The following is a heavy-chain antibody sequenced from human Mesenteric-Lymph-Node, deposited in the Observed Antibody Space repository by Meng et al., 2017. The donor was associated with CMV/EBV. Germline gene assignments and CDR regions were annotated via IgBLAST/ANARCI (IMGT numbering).Heavy chain of an antibody. Sequence: GESLKISCAASGFTFSSYWMTWVRQAPGKGLEWVANIQQHGSDKYYADSVKGRFTISRDNAKNSMYLQMNSLRAEDTAVYYCARGYYDMDVWGQGTTVTVSS. J-gene: IGHJ6*02. CDR1: GFTFSSYW. CDR3: ARGYYDMDV. CDR2: IQQHGSDK. V-gene: IGHV3-7*01.